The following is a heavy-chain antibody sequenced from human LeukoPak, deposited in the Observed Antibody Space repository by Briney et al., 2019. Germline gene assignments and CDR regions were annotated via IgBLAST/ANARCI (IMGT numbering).Heavy chain of an antibody. J-gene: IGHJ4*02. CDR2: FDPEDGET. V-gene: IGHV1-24*01. CDR1: GYTLTELS. CDR3: ATDYRYDSSGYPPSFDY. Sequence: ASVEVSCKVSGYTLTELSMHWVRQAPGKGLEWMGGFDPEDGETIYAQKFQGRVTMTEDTSTDTAYMELSSLRSEDTAVYYCATDYRYDSSGYPPSFDYWGQGTLVTVSS. D-gene: IGHD3-22*01.